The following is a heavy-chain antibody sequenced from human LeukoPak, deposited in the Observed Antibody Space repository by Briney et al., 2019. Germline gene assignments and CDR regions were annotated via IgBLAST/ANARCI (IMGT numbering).Heavy chain of an antibody. Sequence: ASVKVSCKASGYTFTSHDINWVRQATGQGLEWMGWMNPNSGNTGYAQKFQGRVTMTTDTSTSTAYMELRSLRSDDTAVYYCTRDLGQWLLQGIFFDYWGQGTLVTVSS. CDR2: MNPNSGNT. V-gene: IGHV1-8*01. CDR3: TRDLGQWLLQGIFFDY. D-gene: IGHD5-12*01. J-gene: IGHJ4*02. CDR1: GYTFTSHD.